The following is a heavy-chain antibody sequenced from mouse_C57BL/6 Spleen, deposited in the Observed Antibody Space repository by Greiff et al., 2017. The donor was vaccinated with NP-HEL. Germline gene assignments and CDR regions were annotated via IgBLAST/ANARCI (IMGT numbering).Heavy chain of an antibody. V-gene: IGHV14-1*01. CDR3: TPRYGSSEDWFAY. CDR1: GFNIKDYY. Sequence: EVQLQQSGAELVRPGASVKLSCTASGFNIKDYYMHWVKQRPEQGLEWIGRIDPEDGDTEYAPKFQGKATMTADTSSNTAYLQLSSLTSEDTAVYYCTPRYGSSEDWFAYWGQGTLVTVSA. J-gene: IGHJ3*01. CDR2: IDPEDGDT. D-gene: IGHD1-1*01.